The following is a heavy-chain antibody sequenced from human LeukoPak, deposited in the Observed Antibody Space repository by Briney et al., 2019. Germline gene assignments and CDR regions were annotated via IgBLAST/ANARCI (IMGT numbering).Heavy chain of an antibody. CDR3: AREGSGTYYFDY. D-gene: IGHD3-10*01. J-gene: IGHJ4*02. CDR2: ISYDGSNK. Sequence: GGSLRLSCAASGFTFSSYVMHWVRQAPGKGLEWVAVISYDGSNKYYADSVKGRFTIYRENSKNTLYLQMNSLRAEDTAVYYCAREGSGTYYFDYWGQGTLITVSS. V-gene: IGHV3-30-3*01. CDR1: GFTFSSYV.